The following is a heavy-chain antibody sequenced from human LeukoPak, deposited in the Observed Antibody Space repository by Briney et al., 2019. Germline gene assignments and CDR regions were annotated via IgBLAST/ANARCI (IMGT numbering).Heavy chain of an antibody. Sequence: PGGSLRLSCAASGFTFNSYAMTWVRQAPGKGLEWVSAISGGGVNTYYADSVKGRFTISRDNSKNMLYLQMNSLRAEDTAVYYCARFPKVGDGYSLKYYYYGMDVWGQGTTVTVSS. J-gene: IGHJ6*02. D-gene: IGHD5-24*01. CDR2: ISGGGVNT. V-gene: IGHV3-23*01. CDR1: GFTFNSYA. CDR3: ARFPKVGDGYSLKYYYYGMDV.